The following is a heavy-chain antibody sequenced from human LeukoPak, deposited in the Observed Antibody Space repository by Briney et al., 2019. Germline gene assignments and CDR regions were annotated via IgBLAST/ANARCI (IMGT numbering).Heavy chain of an antibody. Sequence: SETLSLTCTVSGVSITSYYWSWIRQPAGKGLEWIGRIYTSGGTNYNPSLKSRVTISVDTSKNQFSLKLSSVTAADTAVYYCARGPKDYDILTGSLADWGQGTLVTVSS. V-gene: IGHV4-4*07. CDR1: GVSITSYY. CDR3: ARGPKDYDILTGSLAD. J-gene: IGHJ4*02. CDR2: IYTSGGT. D-gene: IGHD3-9*01.